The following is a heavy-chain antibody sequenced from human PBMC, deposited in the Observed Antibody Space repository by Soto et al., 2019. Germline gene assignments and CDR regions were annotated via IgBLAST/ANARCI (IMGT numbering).Heavy chain of an antibody. Sequence: ASVKVSCKASGYTFTSYAMHWVRQAPGQRLEWMGWINAGNGNTKYSQKFQGRVTITRDTSASTAYMGLSSLRSEDTAVYYCARVTPLTYGSHSLDYYGMDVWGQGTTVTVSS. CDR1: GYTFTSYA. CDR2: INAGNGNT. J-gene: IGHJ6*02. D-gene: IGHD3-10*01. CDR3: ARVTPLTYGSHSLDYYGMDV. V-gene: IGHV1-3*01.